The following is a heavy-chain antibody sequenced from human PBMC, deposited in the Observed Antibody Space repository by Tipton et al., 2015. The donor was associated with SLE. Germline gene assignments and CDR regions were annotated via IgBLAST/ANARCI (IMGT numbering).Heavy chain of an antibody. CDR3: ARLIHDYGFWSGSQYWFDP. D-gene: IGHD3-3*01. J-gene: IGHJ5*02. Sequence: LRLSCTVSGGSISSYYWSWIRQPPGKGLEWIGYISYSGSTNYNPSLRSRLTISVDTSKTQFSLNLNSVTAADTAVYYCARLIHDYGFWSGSQYWFDPWGPGTLVNVSS. CDR2: ISYSGST. V-gene: IGHV4-59*08. CDR1: GGSISSYY.